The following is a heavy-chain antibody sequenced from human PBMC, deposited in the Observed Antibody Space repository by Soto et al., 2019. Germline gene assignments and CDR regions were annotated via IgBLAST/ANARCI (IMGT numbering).Heavy chain of an antibody. J-gene: IGHJ4*02. D-gene: IGHD5-18*01. CDR1: GGTFSSYA. V-gene: IGHV1-69*06. CDR3: ARDSGGYSYGYAFGDY. Sequence: QVQLVQSGAEVKKPGSSVKVSCKASGGTFSSYAISWVRQAPGQGLEWMGGIIPIFVTANYAQKFQGRVTITADKSTSTAYMELSSLRSEDTAVYYCARDSGGYSYGYAFGDYWGQGTLVTVSS. CDR2: IIPIFVTA.